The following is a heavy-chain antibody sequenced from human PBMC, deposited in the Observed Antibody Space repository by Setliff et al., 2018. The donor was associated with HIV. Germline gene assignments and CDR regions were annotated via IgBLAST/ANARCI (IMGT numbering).Heavy chain of an antibody. CDR1: GGSFSSYA. D-gene: IGHD3-22*01. CDR3: ARAPYYSDDSGYPDDAFDI. CDR2: MNPNSGNT. V-gene: IGHV1-8*01. J-gene: IGHJ3*02. Sequence: ASVKVSCKASGGSFSSYAISWVRQATGQGLEWMGWMNPNSGNTGYAQKFQGRVTMTRNTSISTAYMELSSLRSEDTAVYYCARAPYYSDDSGYPDDAFDIWGQGTMVTVSS.